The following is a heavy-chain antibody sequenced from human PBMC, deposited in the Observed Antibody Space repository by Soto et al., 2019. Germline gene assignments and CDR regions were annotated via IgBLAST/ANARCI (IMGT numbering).Heavy chain of an antibody. CDR1: AGSISSNY. Sequence: SETLSLTCSVSAGSISSNYWSWIRQPAGKRLEWVGRIYTSGSTNYNPSLKSRVTMSIDTSKNQFSLNLNSVTAADTAVYYCVRESPPGFNWFDPWGQGILVTAPQ. D-gene: IGHD3-10*01. J-gene: IGHJ5*02. V-gene: IGHV4-4*07. CDR2: IYTSGST. CDR3: VRESPPGFNWFDP.